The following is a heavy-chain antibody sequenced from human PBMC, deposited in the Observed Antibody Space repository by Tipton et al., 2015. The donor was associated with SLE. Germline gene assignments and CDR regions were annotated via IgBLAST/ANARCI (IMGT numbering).Heavy chain of an antibody. J-gene: IGHJ3*02. Sequence: TLSLTCTVSGGSISSSSYYWGWIRQPPGKGLEWIGSIYYSGSTYYNPSLKSRVTISGDTSKNQFSLKLSSVTAADTAVYYCARPNSGYDPDAFDIWGQGTMVTVSS. CDR1: GGSISSSSYY. CDR3: ARPNSGYDPDAFDI. V-gene: IGHV4-39*01. D-gene: IGHD5-12*01. CDR2: IYYSGST.